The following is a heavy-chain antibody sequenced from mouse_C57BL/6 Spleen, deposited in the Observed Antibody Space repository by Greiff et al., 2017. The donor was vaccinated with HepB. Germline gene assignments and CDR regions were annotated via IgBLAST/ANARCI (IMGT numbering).Heavy chain of an antibody. CDR1: GFNIKDDY. CDR3: TTGATMVTSWFAY. V-gene: IGHV14-4*01. J-gene: IGHJ3*01. Sequence: EVQLQESGAELVRPGASVKLSCTASGFNIKDDYMHWVKQRPEQGLEWIGWIDPENGDTEYASQFQGKATITADTSSNTAYLQLSSLTSEDTAVYYCTTGATMVTSWFAYWGQGTLVTVSA. D-gene: IGHD2-2*01. CDR2: IDPENGDT.